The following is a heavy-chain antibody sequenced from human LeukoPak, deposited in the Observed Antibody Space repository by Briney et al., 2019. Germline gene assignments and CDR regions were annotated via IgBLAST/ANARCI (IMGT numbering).Heavy chain of an antibody. CDR1: GFTFDDYA. Sequence: GGSLRLSCAASGFTFDDYAMHWVRQAPWKGLEWVSGISWNSGSIGYADSVKGRFTISRDNAKNSLYLQMNSLRAEDTALYYCAKDSHRGYGGTSHFDLWGRGTLVTVSS. CDR3: AKDSHRGYGGTSHFDL. V-gene: IGHV3-9*01. D-gene: IGHD4-23*01. CDR2: ISWNSGSI. J-gene: IGHJ2*01.